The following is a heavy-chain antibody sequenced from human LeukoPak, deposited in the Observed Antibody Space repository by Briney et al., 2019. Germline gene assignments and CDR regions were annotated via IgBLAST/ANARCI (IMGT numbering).Heavy chain of an antibody. Sequence: SGPTLVKPTQTLTLTCTFSGFSLSTSGVGVSWIRQPPGKALEWLARIDWDDDKYYSTSLKTRLTISKDTSKNQVVLTMTNMDPVDTATYYCARIRRDGYLRDAFDIWGQGTMVTVSS. V-gene: IGHV2-70*11. D-gene: IGHD5-24*01. CDR3: ARIRRDGYLRDAFDI. CDR1: GFSLSTSGVG. J-gene: IGHJ3*02. CDR2: IDWDDDK.